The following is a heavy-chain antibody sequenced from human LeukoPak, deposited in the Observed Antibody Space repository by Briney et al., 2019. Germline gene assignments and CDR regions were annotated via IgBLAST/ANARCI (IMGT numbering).Heavy chain of an antibody. CDR1: GFSFSTYW. D-gene: IGHD3-10*01. CDR3: AKDATMVRGYMDV. J-gene: IGHJ6*03. CDR2: ISWNSGSI. V-gene: IGHV3-9*01. Sequence: GGSLRLSCAASGFSFSTYWMHWVRQAPGKGLEWVSGISWNSGSIGYADSVKGRFTISRDNAKNSLYLQMNSLRAEDTALYYCAKDATMVRGYMDVWGKGTTVTVSS.